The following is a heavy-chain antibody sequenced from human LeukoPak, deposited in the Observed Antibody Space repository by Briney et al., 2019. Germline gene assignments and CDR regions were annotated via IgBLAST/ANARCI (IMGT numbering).Heavy chain of an antibody. Sequence: SVKVSCKASGGTFSSYAISWVRQAPGQGLEWMGGIIPIFGTANYAQKFQGRVTITTDESTSTAYMELSSLRSEDTAVYYCARGGVYGDYLGAFDIWGQGTMVTVSS. CDR3: ARGGVYGDYLGAFDI. D-gene: IGHD4-17*01. J-gene: IGHJ3*02. CDR2: IIPIFGTA. V-gene: IGHV1-69*05. CDR1: GGTFSSYA.